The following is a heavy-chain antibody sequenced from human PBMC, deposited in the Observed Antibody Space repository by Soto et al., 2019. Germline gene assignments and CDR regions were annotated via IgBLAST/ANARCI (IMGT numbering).Heavy chain of an antibody. Sequence: GGSLRLSCAASGFTFSSYAMSWVRQAPGKGLEWVSAISGSGGSTYYADSVKGRFTISRDNSKNTLYLQMNSLRAEDTAVYYCAKDDSVYYDFWSGYYHPGSNFDYWGQGTLVTVSS. CDR3: AKDDSVYYDFWSGYYHPGSNFDY. J-gene: IGHJ4*02. CDR1: GFTFSSYA. V-gene: IGHV3-23*01. CDR2: ISGSGGST. D-gene: IGHD3-3*01.